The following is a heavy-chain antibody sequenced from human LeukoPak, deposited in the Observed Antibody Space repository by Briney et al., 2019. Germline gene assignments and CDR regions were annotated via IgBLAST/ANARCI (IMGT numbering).Heavy chain of an antibody. CDR3: ARSFDGAASGYDY. J-gene: IGHJ4*02. V-gene: IGHV3-7*01. CDR1: GFTFSSYW. CDR2: IKQDGSEK. D-gene: IGHD5-12*01. Sequence: PGGSLRLSCAASGFTFSSYWMSWVRQAPGKGLEWVANIKQDGSEKYYVDSVKGRFTISRDNAKNSLYLQMNSLRAEDTALYYCARSFDGAASGYDYWGQGTLVTVSS.